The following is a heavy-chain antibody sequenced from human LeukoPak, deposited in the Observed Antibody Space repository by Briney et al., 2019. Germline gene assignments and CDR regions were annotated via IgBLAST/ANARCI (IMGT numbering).Heavy chain of an antibody. D-gene: IGHD6-13*01. V-gene: IGHV3-74*01. CDR3: VHNPSRSSFDY. J-gene: IGHJ4*02. CDR1: GFTFSRYW. Sequence: GGSLRLSCGASGFTFSRYWMHWVRQAPGKGLGWVSRINSDGGSTSYADSVKGRFTISRDNAKNTLYLQMNSLRAEDTAVYYCVHNPSRSSFDYWGQGTLVTVSS. CDR2: INSDGGST.